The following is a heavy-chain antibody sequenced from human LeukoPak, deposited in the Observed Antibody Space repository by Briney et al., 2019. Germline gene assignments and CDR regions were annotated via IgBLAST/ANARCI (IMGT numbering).Heavy chain of an antibody. CDR2: ISYDGYNK. CDR1: GFTFSSYG. V-gene: IGHV3-30*03. J-gene: IGHJ3*02. Sequence: PGGSLRLSCAASGFTFSSYGMHWVRQAPGKGLEWVAVISYDGYNKYYADSVKGRFTVSRDNSKNTLSLQMNSLRAEDTAVYYCARDRIVDIWGQGTMVTVSS. CDR3: ARDRIVDI.